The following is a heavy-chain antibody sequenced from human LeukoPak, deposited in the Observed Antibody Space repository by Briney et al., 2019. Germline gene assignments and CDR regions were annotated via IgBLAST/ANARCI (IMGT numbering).Heavy chain of an antibody. Sequence: GGSLRLSCAASGFTFSSYWMSWVRQAPGKGPEWLANIKEDGSEKYYVDSVKGRFTISRDNSKNTLYLQMNSLRAEDTAVYYCARGVAYGDYASAFDIWGQGTMVTVSS. CDR1: GFTFSSYW. J-gene: IGHJ3*02. CDR2: IKEDGSEK. V-gene: IGHV3-7*01. CDR3: ARGVAYGDYASAFDI. D-gene: IGHD4-17*01.